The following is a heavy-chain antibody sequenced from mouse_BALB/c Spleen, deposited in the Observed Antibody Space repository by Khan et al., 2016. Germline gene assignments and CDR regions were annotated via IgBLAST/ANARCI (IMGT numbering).Heavy chain of an antibody. CDR1: GFNIKDTY. D-gene: IGHD3-3*01. V-gene: IGHV14-3*02. J-gene: IGHJ4*01. Sequence: VQLQQSGAELVKPGASVKLSCTASGFNIKDTYMHWVKQRPEQGLEWIGRIDPANGNTKYDPKFQGKATITADTSSNTAYLQLTSLTSDATAVYYCARWLGDAVDYWVQGTSVTVSS. CDR2: IDPANGNT. CDR3: ARWLGDAVDY.